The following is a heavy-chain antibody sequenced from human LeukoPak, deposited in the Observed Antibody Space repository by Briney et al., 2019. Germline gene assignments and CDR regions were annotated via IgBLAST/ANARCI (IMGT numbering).Heavy chain of an antibody. Sequence: HPGGSLRLSCAASGFTFSSYEMNWVRQAPGMGLEWVSYISRSGSTIYYADSVKGRFTISRDNAKNSLYLQMSSLRAEDTAVYYCGSGYDIDCWGQGILVTVSP. D-gene: IGHD2-2*01. V-gene: IGHV3-48*03. CDR3: GSGYDIDC. CDR2: ISRSGSTI. CDR1: GFTFSSYE. J-gene: IGHJ4*02.